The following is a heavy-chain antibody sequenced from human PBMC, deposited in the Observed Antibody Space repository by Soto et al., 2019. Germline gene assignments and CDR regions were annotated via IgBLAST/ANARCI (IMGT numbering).Heavy chain of an antibody. J-gene: IGHJ6*01. Sequence: QVQLQESGPGLVKPSETLSLTCSVSGGSILNSSAYWTWIRQTPGKGLGWLGDGYYSGMTNYNPFINSRIIMCAETTKHRFSRNLKAVIAAGAAKYYCVRWDDPSAWLSVWGQGTTVTVSS. V-gene: IGHV4-39*02. CDR3: VRWDDPSAWLSV. CDR2: GYYSGMT. D-gene: IGHD1-1*01. CDR1: GGSILNSSAY.